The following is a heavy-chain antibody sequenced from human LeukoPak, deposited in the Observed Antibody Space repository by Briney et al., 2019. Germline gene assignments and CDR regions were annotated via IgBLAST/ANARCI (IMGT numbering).Heavy chain of an antibody. J-gene: IGHJ5*02. CDR2: ISYDGSNK. CDR1: GFTFSSYS. D-gene: IGHD4-17*01. Sequence: GGSLRLSCAASGFTFSSYSMNWVRQAPGKGLEWVAVISYDGSNKYYADSVKGRFTISRDNSKNTLYLQMNSLRAEDTAVYYCAKDRTGDYAFNLWGQGTLVTVSS. V-gene: IGHV3-30*18. CDR3: AKDRTGDYAFNL.